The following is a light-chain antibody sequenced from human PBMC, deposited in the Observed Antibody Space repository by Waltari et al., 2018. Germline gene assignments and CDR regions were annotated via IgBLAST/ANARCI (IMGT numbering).Light chain of an antibody. CDR1: DGLVYTDGHTY. Sequence: EVVMTQSPLSLPVTLGQPASISCRSTDGLVYTDGHTYLNWVHQRPGQSPRRLIFKVSKRDSGVPDRFSGYGAGTDFTLRISRVQAEDVGIYFCMQATHWPITFGQGTRLEIK. CDR3: MQATHWPIT. V-gene: IGKV2-30*01. CDR2: KVS. J-gene: IGKJ5*01.